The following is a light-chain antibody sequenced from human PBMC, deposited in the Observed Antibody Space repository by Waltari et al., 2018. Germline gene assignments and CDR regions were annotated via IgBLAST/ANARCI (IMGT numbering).Light chain of an antibody. CDR2: DVS. Sequence: IVLTQSPGTLSLSPGERATLSCRASQSIGRSLVWYQQTPGQAPRLLIYDVSRRATGIPDMFSGSGYGTDFSLTISRLEHEDFAVYYCQKYERLPATFGQGTTVEIK. CDR3: QKYERLPAT. V-gene: IGKV3-20*01. CDR1: QSIGRS. J-gene: IGKJ1*01.